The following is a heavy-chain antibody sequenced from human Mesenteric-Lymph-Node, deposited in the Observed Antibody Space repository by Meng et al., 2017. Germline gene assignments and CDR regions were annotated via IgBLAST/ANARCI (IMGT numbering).Heavy chain of an antibody. Sequence: GESLKISCAASEFTFSAHWMHWVRQGPGEGLEWVSRISSNGSDTAYADSVKGRFTISRDNAINTLFLQMNSLRADDTAVYYCARGDYYGCRGYQALWDWGQGTLVTVSS. J-gene: IGHJ4*02. CDR2: ISSNGSDT. V-gene: IGHV3-74*01. CDR1: EFTFSAHW. CDR3: ARGDYYGCRGYQALWD. D-gene: IGHD3-22*01.